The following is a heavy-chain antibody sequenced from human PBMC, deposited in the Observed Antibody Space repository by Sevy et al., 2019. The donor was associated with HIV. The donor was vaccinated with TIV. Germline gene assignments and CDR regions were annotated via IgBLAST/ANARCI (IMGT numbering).Heavy chain of an antibody. CDR2: IIPIFGTA. D-gene: IGHD2-8*01. J-gene: IGHJ6*03. Sequence: ASVKVSCKASGGTFSSYAISWVRQAPGQGLEWMGGIIPIFGTANYAQKFQGRVTIIADESTSTAYMELSSLRSEDTAVYYCASKYCTNGGCSNYYYYYMDVWGKGTTVTVSS. V-gene: IGHV1-69*13. CDR3: ASKYCTNGGCSNYYYYYMDV. CDR1: GGTFSSYA.